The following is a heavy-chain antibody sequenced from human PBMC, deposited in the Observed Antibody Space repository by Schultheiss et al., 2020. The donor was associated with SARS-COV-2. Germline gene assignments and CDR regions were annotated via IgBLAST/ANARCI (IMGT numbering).Heavy chain of an antibody. Sequence: GGSLRLSCAASGFTFDDYAMLWVRQGVGKGLEWVSSIGTTGDTYYSGSVKGRFTISRDNAKNSVYLQMNSLRVEDTAVYYCAREYCGGDCYIDYWGQGTLVTVSS. V-gene: IGHV3-13*01. CDR2: IGTTGDT. J-gene: IGHJ4*02. CDR3: AREYCGGDCYIDY. CDR1: GFTFDDYA. D-gene: IGHD2-21*01.